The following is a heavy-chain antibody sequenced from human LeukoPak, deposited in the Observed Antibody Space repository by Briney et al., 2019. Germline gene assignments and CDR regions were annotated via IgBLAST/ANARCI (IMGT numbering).Heavy chain of an antibody. D-gene: IGHD3-10*01. Sequence: GGSLRLPCAASGFTFSSYVMHWVRQAPGKGLEWVAIISYDGSNEYYADSVKGRFTISRDNSKNTLYLQMNSLRAEDTAVYYCAKDRATYYYGSGSYPLWGQGTLVTVSS. V-gene: IGHV3-30-3*02. J-gene: IGHJ4*02. CDR3: AKDRATYYYGSGSYPL. CDR2: ISYDGSNE. CDR1: GFTFSSYV.